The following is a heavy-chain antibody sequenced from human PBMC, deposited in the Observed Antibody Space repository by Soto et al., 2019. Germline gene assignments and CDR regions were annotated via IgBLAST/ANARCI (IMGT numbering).Heavy chain of an antibody. V-gene: IGHV1-69*13. J-gene: IGHJ3*02. CDR1: GGTFSSYA. CDR3: SRETNTYYYDPQSFDI. D-gene: IGHD3-22*01. Sequence: SVKVSCKASGGTFSSYAISWGRQAPGQGLEWMGGIIPIFGTANYAQKFQGRVTITADESTSTAYMELSSLRSEDTAVYYCSRETNTYYYDPQSFDIWGQGTMVTVSS. CDR2: IIPIFGTA.